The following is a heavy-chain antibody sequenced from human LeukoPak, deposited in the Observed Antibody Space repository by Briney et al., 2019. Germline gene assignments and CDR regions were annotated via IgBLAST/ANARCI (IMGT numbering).Heavy chain of an antibody. J-gene: IGHJ5*02. CDR2: IRAYNGNT. CDR3: ARDDFGYWDP. CDR1: GYTFTSYG. D-gene: IGHD2-15*01. V-gene: IGHV1-18*01. Sequence: ASVKVSCKASGYTFTSYGISWVRQAPGQGLEWMGWIRAYNGNTNYAQKLQGRVTMTTDTSTSTDYMELRSVRSDDTAVYYCARDDFGYWDPWGQGTLVTVSS.